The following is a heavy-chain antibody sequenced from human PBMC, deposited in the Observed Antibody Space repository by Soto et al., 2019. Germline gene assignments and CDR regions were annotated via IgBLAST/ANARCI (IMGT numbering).Heavy chain of an antibody. V-gene: IGHV4-4*02. CDR2: IYYTGAT. CDR3: ARVFSSGSGWMYYFDF. J-gene: IGHJ4*02. Sequence: QVQLRESGPGLVEASGTLSLTCEVSTGSISSRNWWSWVRQPPGKGLEWIGEIYYTGATNYNPSLKSRITMTIDKSKDHFSLSLRSATAADTAVYYCARVFSSGSGWMYYFDFWGQGTLVSVSS. CDR1: TGSISSRNW. D-gene: IGHD6-25*01.